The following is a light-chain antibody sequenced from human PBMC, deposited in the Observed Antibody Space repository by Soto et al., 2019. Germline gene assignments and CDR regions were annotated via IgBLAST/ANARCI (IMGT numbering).Light chain of an antibody. CDR1: QDIRKY. Sequence: DIQLTQSPSSLSASVGDRVTITCQASQDIRKYLNWYQQKPGKAPKLLIYDASNLETGVPSRFSGSGSGTDFTFTISSLQPEDIATYYCQQYDNLPWTFGQGTKVEIK. CDR3: QQYDNLPWT. V-gene: IGKV1-33*01. J-gene: IGKJ1*01. CDR2: DAS.